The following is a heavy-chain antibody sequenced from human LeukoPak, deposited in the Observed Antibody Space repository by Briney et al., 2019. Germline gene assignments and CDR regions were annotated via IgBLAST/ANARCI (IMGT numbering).Heavy chain of an antibody. D-gene: IGHD3-3*01. J-gene: IGHJ5*02. V-gene: IGHV4-34*01. CDR3: ARGGGSYYDFWSGKDPFDP. Sequence: SETLSLTCAVYGGSFSGYYWSWIRQPPGKGLEWIGEINHSGSTNYNPSLKSRVTISVDTSKNQFSLKLSSVTAADTAVYYCARGGGSYYDFWSGKDPFDPWGQGTLVTVSS. CDR1: GGSFSGYY. CDR2: INHSGST.